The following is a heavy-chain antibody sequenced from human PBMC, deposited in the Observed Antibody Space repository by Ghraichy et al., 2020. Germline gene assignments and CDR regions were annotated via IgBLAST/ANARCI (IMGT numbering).Heavy chain of an antibody. CDR3: AKPLSSGRDFWSGYAY. CDR2: ISYDGSNK. CDR1: GFTFSSYG. Sequence: VGSLRLSCAASGFTFSSYGMHWVRQAPGKGLEWVAVISYDGSNKYYADSVKGRFTISRDNSKNTLYLQMNSLRAEDTAVYYCAKPLSSGRDFWSGYAYWGQGTLVTVSS. D-gene: IGHD3-3*01. V-gene: IGHV3-30*18. J-gene: IGHJ4*02.